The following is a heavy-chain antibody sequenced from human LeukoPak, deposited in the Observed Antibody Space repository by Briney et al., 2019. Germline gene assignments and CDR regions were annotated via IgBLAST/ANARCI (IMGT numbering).Heavy chain of an antibody. V-gene: IGHV3-23*01. J-gene: IGHJ4*02. D-gene: IGHD3-16*02. CDR2: ISGSGGST. CDR3: ARSISLDYVWGSYPLDY. Sequence: PGGSLRLSCAASGFTFSSYAMSWVRQAPGKGLEGVSAISGSGGSTYYADSVKGRFTISRDNSKNTLYLQMNSLRAEDTAVYYCARSISLDYVWGSYPLDYWGQGTLVTVSS. CDR1: GFTFSSYA.